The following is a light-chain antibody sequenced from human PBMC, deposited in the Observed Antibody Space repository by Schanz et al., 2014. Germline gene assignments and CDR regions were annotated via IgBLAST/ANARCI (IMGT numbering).Light chain of an antibody. CDR2: EDI. CDR3: CSYAGRITLHWV. V-gene: IGLV2-14*01. CDR1: SSDVGGYNY. Sequence: QSALTQPPSASGSPGQSVTISCTGTSSDVGGYNYVSWYQQHPGKAPKLIIYEDINRPSGVSNRFSASKSGTTASLTISGLQAEDEADYYCCSYAGRITLHWVFGGGTKLTVL. J-gene: IGLJ3*02.